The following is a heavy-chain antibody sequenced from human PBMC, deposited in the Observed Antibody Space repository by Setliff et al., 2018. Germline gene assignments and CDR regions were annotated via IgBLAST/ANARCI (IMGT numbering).Heavy chain of an antibody. D-gene: IGHD5-18*01. Sequence: SETLSLTCTVSPGSISRHCWSWFRQAPGKGLEWIGYRHDNGERDYNPSLGSRVTISVDTSKNQFSLMLTSVTAADTAIYYCAGRPQNTPMGPCDYWGQGTLVTVSS. V-gene: IGHV4-59*11. CDR2: RHDNGER. J-gene: IGHJ4*02. CDR1: PGSISRHC. CDR3: AGRPQNTPMGPCDY.